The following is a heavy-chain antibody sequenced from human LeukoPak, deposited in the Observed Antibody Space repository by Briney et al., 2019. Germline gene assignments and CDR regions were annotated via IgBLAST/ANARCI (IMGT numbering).Heavy chain of an antibody. Sequence: SETLSLTCTVSGGSISSYYWSWIRQPPGKGLEWIGYIYYSGSTYYNPSLKSRVTISVDTSKNQFSLKLSSVTAADTAVYYCARGTRGYFDYWGQGTLVTVSS. CDR2: IYYSGST. CDR3: ARGTRGYFDY. J-gene: IGHJ4*02. CDR1: GGSISSYY. D-gene: IGHD1-14*01. V-gene: IGHV4-59*12.